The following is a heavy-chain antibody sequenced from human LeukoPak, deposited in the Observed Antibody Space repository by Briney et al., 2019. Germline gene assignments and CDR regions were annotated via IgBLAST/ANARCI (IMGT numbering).Heavy chain of an antibody. J-gene: IGHJ5*01. V-gene: IGHV1-18*01. D-gene: IGHD3-22*01. Sequence: ASVKVSCKASGYTFTSYGISWVRQAPGQGLEWMGWISPYNGDTHYAQKFQDRVTMTTDTSTSTAYMDLRSLGFDDTAVYYCARDKAFLGYYDTSGYFQQWFDSWGQGTLVTVSS. CDR3: ARDKAFLGYYDTSGYFQQWFDS. CDR1: GYTFTSYG. CDR2: ISPYNGDT.